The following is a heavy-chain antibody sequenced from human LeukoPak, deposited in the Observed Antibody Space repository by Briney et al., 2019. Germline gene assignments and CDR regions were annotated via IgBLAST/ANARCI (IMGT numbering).Heavy chain of an antibody. CDR2: IYYSGST. V-gene: IGHV4-59*01. CDR3: ARSGYSYGADSFDI. J-gene: IGHJ3*02. CDR1: GGSISSYY. Sequence: NPSETLSLTCTVSGGSISSYYWSWIRQPPGKGLEWIGYIYYSGSTKYSPSLKSRVTISVDTSKHQFFLKLSSVTAADTALYYCARSGYSYGADSFDIWGQGTMVTVSS. D-gene: IGHD5-18*01.